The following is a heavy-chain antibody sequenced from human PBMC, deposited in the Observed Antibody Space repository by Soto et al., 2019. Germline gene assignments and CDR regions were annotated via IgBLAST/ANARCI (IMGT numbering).Heavy chain of an antibody. V-gene: IGHV3-23*01. Sequence: GGSLRLSCAASRFTFDNYAMNWVRQAPGKGLEWVSTISARGGSRNYADSVKGRFTISRDNSKSTLYLQMNSLRADDTAIYYCAKAYGSTLGATFFDYWGQGTLVTVSS. D-gene: IGHD1-26*01. J-gene: IGHJ4*02. CDR2: ISARGGSR. CDR3: AKAYGSTLGATFFDY. CDR1: RFTFDNYA.